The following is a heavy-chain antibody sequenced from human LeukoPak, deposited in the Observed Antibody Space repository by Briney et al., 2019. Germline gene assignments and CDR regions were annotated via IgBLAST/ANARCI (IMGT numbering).Heavy chain of an antibody. CDR2: ISGSGGSS. Sequence: PGGSLRLSCAASGFTSSSYGMTWVRQAPGKGLEWVSAISGSGGSSYYADSVKGRFTISRENSKNTVYLQMNSLRAEDTAVYYCARVENSGYHFDYWGQGTLVTVSS. V-gene: IGHV3-23*01. D-gene: IGHD5-12*01. J-gene: IGHJ4*02. CDR3: ARVENSGYHFDY. CDR1: GFTSSSYG.